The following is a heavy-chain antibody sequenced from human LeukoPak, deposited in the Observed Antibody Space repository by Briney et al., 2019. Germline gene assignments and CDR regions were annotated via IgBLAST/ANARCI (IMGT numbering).Heavy chain of an antibody. CDR2: ISAYNGNT. V-gene: IGHV1-18*01. CDR1: GYTFTSYG. Sequence: ASVKVSCKASGYTFTSYGISWVRQAPGQGLEWIGWISAYNGNTNYAQKLQGRVTMTTDTSTSTAYMELRSLRSDDTAVYYCARDSSSWYFSAEAAFDIWGQGTMVTVSS. D-gene: IGHD6-13*01. J-gene: IGHJ3*02. CDR3: ARDSSSWYFSAEAAFDI.